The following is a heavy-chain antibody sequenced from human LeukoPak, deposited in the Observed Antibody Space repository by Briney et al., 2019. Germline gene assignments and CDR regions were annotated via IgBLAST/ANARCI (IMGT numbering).Heavy chain of an antibody. D-gene: IGHD5-24*01. CDR1: RFIFSSYE. CDR3: ARDGRDGDYFDY. J-gene: IGHJ4*02. Sequence: GGSLRLSCAASRFIFSSYEMNWVRQAPGKGLEWVSYISNSGSTIYYADSVKGRFTISRDDAKSSLYLRMNSLRAEDTAVYYCARDGRDGDYFDYWGQGTLVTVSS. CDR2: ISNSGSTI. V-gene: IGHV3-48*03.